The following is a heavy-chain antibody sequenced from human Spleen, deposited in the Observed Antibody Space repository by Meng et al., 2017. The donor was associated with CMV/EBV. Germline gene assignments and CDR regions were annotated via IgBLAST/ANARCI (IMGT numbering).Heavy chain of an antibody. CDR3: AGGVGINDEPKN. CDR2: ISYDGNNT. V-gene: IGHV3-30-3*01. D-gene: IGHD1-1*01. CDR1: DFPFANYA. Sequence: CAGSDFPFANYAVHWVRQAPGKGLGWVALISYDGNNTDYADSVRGRFTISRDNSKSTLYLQMNSLRVEDTAVYYCAGGVGINDEPKNWGQGTLVTVSS. J-gene: IGHJ4*02.